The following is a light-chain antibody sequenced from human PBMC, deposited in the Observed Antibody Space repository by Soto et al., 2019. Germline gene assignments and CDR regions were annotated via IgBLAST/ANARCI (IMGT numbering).Light chain of an antibody. V-gene: IGKV2-30*01. CDR2: QVS. CDR3: VQGTHWPWT. Sequence: DVVMTQSPLSLSVTLGQPASISCRSSQGLVYSDGNTFLNWFHQRPGQSPRRLIYQVSNLDSGVPVSFSGSGAGTEYRLTISGVEAEDVGIYYCVQGTHWPWTFGQGTKVEIK. J-gene: IGKJ1*01. CDR1: QGLVYSDGNTF.